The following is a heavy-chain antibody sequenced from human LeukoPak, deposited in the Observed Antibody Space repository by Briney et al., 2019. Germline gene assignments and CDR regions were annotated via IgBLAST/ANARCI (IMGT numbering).Heavy chain of an antibody. CDR1: GFTFSSYA. V-gene: IGHV3-23*01. Sequence: PGGSLRLSCAASGFTFSSYAMSWVRQAPGKGLEWVSAISGSGGSTYYADSVNGRFTISRDNSKNTLYLQMNSLRAEDTAVYYCATMTGYYGSGSYSYYFDYWGQGTLVTVSS. D-gene: IGHD3-10*01. J-gene: IGHJ4*02. CDR3: ATMTGYYGSGSYSYYFDY. CDR2: ISGSGGST.